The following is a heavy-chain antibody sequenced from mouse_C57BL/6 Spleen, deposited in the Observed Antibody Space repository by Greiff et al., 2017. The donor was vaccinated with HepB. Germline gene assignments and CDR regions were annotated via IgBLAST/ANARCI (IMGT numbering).Heavy chain of an antibody. CDR3: ARSDYYGSSYDAMDY. CDR1: GYTFTSYW. J-gene: IGHJ4*01. D-gene: IGHD1-1*01. CDR2: IYPSDSET. Sequence: QVQLQQPGAELVRPGSSVKLSCKASGYTFTSYWMDWVKQRPGQGLEWIGNIYPSDSETHYNQKFKDKATLTADKSSSTAYMQLSSLTSEDSAVYYCARSDYYGSSYDAMDYWGQGTSVTVSS. V-gene: IGHV1-61*01.